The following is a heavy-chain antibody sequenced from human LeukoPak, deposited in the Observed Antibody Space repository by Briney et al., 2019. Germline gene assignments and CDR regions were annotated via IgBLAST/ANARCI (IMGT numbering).Heavy chain of an antibody. CDR3: CGDGYNQGYAFDI. V-gene: IGHV1-69*04. Sequence: GASVKVSCKASGGTFSSYAISWVRQAPGQGLEWMGRIIPILGIANYAQKFQGRVTITADKSTSTAYMELSSLRSEDTAVYYCCGDGYNQGYAFDIWGQGTMVTVSS. D-gene: IGHD5-24*01. J-gene: IGHJ3*02. CDR2: IIPILGIA. CDR1: GGTFSSYA.